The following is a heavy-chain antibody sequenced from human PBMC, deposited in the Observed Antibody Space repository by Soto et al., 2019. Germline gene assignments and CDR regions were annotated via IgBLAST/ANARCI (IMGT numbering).Heavy chain of an antibody. V-gene: IGHV4-39*01. CDR1: GVSISSSSYY. D-gene: IGHD2-15*01. CDR3: ARPLGYCSGGSCYPWFDP. J-gene: IGHJ5*02. CDR2: IYYSGST. Sequence: SETLSLTCTVSGVSISSSSYYWGWIRQPPGKGLEWIGSIYYSGSTYYNPSLKSRVTISVDTSKNQFSLKLSSVTAADTAVYYCARPLGYCSGGSCYPWFDPWGQGTLVTVSS.